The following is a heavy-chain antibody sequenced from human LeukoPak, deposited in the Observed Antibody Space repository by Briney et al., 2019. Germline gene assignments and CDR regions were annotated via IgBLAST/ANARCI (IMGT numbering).Heavy chain of an antibody. D-gene: IGHD6-6*01. Sequence: GGSLRLSCASGFTFSSYGMHWVRKAPGKGLEWVAVISYDGSNKYYADSVKGRFTISRDNSKNTLYLQMNSLRAEDTAVYYCARGSSSWDYWGQGTLVTVSP. V-gene: IGHV3-30*03. CDR2: ISYDGSNK. CDR1: GFTFSSYG. CDR3: ARGSSSWDY. J-gene: IGHJ4*02.